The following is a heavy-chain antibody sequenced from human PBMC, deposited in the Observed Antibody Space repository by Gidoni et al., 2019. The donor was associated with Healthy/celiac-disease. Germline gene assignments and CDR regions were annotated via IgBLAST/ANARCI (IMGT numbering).Heavy chain of an antibody. Sequence: EVQLLESVGGLVQPGGSLRLSCAASGLTFSSYAMSWVRQAPGKGLEWVSAISGSGGSTYYADCVKGRFTISRDNSKNTLYLKMNSLRAEDTAVYYCARIVVVTATTTKYYFDYWGQGTLVTVSS. D-gene: IGHD2-21*02. J-gene: IGHJ4*02. CDR1: GLTFSSYA. CDR2: ISGSGGST. CDR3: ARIVVVTATTTKYYFDY. V-gene: IGHV3-23*01.